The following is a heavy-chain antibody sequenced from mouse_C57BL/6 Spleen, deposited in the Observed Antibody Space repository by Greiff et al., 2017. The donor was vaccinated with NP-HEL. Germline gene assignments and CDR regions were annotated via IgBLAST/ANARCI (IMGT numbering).Heavy chain of an antibody. CDR3: ARSTTVVAPYWYFDV. V-gene: IGHV5-17*01. CDR1: GFTFSDYG. Sequence: EVQLVESGGGLVKPGGSLKLSCAASGFTFSDYGMHWVRQAPEKGLEWVAYISSGSSTIYYADTLKGRFTISRDNAKNTLFLQMTSLRSEDTAMYYCARSTTVVAPYWYFDVWGTGTTVTVSS. J-gene: IGHJ1*03. CDR2: ISSGSSTI. D-gene: IGHD1-1*01.